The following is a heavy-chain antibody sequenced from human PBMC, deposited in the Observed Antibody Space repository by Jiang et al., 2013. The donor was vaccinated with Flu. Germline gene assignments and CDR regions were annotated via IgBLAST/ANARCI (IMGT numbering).Heavy chain of an antibody. V-gene: IGHV4-61*02. CDR2: ISTSGTT. D-gene: IGHD4-17*01. CDR1: GGSVSRGTYF. J-gene: IGHJ4*02. CDR3: ARDGGKTVTTEHFDF. Sequence: GPGLVKPSQTLSLTCTVSGGSVSRGTYFWSWIRQPAGKGLEWIGRISTSGTTTYNPSLSSRVIISIDTSKNQFSLNLTSVTAADTAVYYCARDGGKTVTTEHFDFWGQGTLVTASS.